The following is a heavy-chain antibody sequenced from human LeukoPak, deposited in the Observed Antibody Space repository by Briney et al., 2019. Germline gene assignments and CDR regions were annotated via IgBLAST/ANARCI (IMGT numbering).Heavy chain of an antibody. CDR2: INHSGST. Sequence: PSETLSLTCAVYGGSFSGYYWGWIRQPPGKGLEWIGEINHSGSTNYNPSLKSRVTISADTSKNQFSLKLSSVTAADTAVYYCARGVAWNYAYWGQGTLVTVSS. CDR3: ARGVAWNYAY. D-gene: IGHD1-7*01. CDR1: GGSFSGYY. J-gene: IGHJ4*02. V-gene: IGHV4-34*01.